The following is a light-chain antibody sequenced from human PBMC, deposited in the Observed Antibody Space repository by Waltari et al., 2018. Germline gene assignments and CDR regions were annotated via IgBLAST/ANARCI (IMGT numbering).Light chain of an antibody. CDR1: SSNPARNY. CDR2: KND. V-gene: IGLV1-47*01. J-gene: IGLJ3*02. Sequence: QSLLTPPPSASGTPGQRVPTSCPESSSNPARNYIYSYQPIPGTAPKLPIYKNDQRPSGVPDRFSGSKSGTSASLAINGLRSEDEADYFCTSWDGSLSGRVFGGGTKLTVL. CDR3: TSWDGSLSGRV.